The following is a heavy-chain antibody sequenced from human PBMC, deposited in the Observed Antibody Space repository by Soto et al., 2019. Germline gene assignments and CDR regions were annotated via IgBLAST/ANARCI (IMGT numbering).Heavy chain of an antibody. CDR1: GFTFSSHW. D-gene: IGHD6-6*01. V-gene: IGHV3-74*01. Sequence: PGGSLRLSCAASGFTFSSHWMHWVRQAPGKGLVWVSRIISDGSSTGYADSVKGRFTISRDNAKNTLYLQMNSLRAEDTAVYYCARGSYSSSGAYSSSGAVYGHDYWGQGTLVTVSS. CDR3: ARGSYSSSGAYSSSGAVYGHDY. CDR2: IISDGSST. J-gene: IGHJ4*02.